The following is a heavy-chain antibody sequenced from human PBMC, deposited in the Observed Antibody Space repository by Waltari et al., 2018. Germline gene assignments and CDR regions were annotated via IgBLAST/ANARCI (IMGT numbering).Heavy chain of an antibody. J-gene: IGHJ6*03. CDR3: ARVSYDFSRGLIGFYMDV. CDR1: EYTFITSG. CDR2: ITAKKGYT. D-gene: IGHD3-3*01. Sequence: QVHLVQSGAEVKKPGASVKVSCTSSEYTFITSGITWVRQAPGAGLEWMGWITAKKGYTNYAQTLQDRVTRTADRSTSTVYMELRSLRSDDTAVYYCARVSYDFSRGLIGFYMDVWGNGTTVAVSS. V-gene: IGHV1-18*01.